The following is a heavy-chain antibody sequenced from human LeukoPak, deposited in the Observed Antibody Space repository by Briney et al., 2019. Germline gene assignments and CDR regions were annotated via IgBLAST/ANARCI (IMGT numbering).Heavy chain of an antibody. CDR1: GESFRDYY. CDR2: IHHSGDT. V-gene: IGHV4-34*01. Sequence: SETLSLTCSVYGESFRDYYWSWIRQPPGKGLEWIGQIHHSGDTAYSPSLKSRVTISVDTSRNQFSLQLTSVTAADTAVYYCARGRSNYRRWGQGTLVTVSS. CDR3: ARGRSNYRR. J-gene: IGHJ4*02. D-gene: IGHD4-4*01.